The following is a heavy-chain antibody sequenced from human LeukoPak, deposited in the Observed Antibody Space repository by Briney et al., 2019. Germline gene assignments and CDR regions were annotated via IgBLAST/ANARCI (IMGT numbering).Heavy chain of an antibody. CDR2: IYYSGST. D-gene: IGHD2-2*01. J-gene: IGHJ6*02. CDR1: GGSISSYY. Sequence: SETLSLTCTVSGGSISSYYWSWIRRPPGKGLEWIGYIYYSGSTNYNPSLKSRVTISVDTSKNQFSLKLSSVTAADTAVYYCARDRKSIYCSSTSCPHYYYYGMDVWGQGTTVTVSS. V-gene: IGHV4-59*01. CDR3: ARDRKSIYCSSTSCPHYYYYGMDV.